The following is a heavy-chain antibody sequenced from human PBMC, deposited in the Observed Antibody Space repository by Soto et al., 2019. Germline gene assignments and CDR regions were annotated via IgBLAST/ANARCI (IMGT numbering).Heavy chain of an antibody. Sequence: GASVKVSCKASGYTLLNHDINWVRQAPGQGLEWMGWMVPDSGRTGYAKRYQGRVTMTRNTSTSTAYMELNSLTNEDTAVYYCARGDQFGFGVDYWG. CDR2: MVPDSGRT. J-gene: IGHJ4*01. D-gene: IGHD3-10*01. V-gene: IGHV1-8*01. CDR3: ARGDQFGFGVDY. CDR1: GYTLLNHD.